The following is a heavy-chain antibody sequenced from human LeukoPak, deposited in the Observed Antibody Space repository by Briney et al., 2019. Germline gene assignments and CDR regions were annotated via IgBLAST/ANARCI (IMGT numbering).Heavy chain of an antibody. CDR2: IKSDGST. V-gene: IGHV3-74*01. D-gene: IGHD3-22*01. Sequence: GSLRLSCAASGFTFSTYWMHWVRQAPGKGLVWVSRIKSDGSTNYEDSVKGRFTISGDNAKNTVSLQMNSLRPEDTGVYYCARAPSEIGGYYPEYFRHWGQGTLVTVSS. CDR3: ARAPSEIGGYYPEYFRH. J-gene: IGHJ1*01. CDR1: GFTFSTYW.